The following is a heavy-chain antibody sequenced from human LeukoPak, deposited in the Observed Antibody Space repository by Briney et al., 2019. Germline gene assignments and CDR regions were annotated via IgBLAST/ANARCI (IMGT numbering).Heavy chain of an antibody. CDR3: ANSGGSGWYEYYFDY. Sequence: PGGSLRLSCAASGFTFSSYWMHWVRQAPGKRLVWVSRINSDGSSTSYADSVKGRFTISRDNAKNTLYLQMNSLRAEDTTVYYCANSGGSGWYEYYFDYWGQGTLVTVSS. V-gene: IGHV3-74*01. D-gene: IGHD6-19*01. J-gene: IGHJ4*02. CDR1: GFTFSSYW. CDR2: INSDGSST.